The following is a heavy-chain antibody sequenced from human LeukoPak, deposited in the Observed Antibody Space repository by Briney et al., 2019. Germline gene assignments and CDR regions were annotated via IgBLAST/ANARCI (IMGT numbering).Heavy chain of an antibody. Sequence: GGSLRLSCAASGFTFSSYAMSWVRQASGRGLEWVSAISGSGGSTYYADSVKGRFTISRDNSKNTLYLQMNSLRAEDTAVYYCAKDRHFWSGEPGSYWGQGTLVTVSS. CDR2: ISGSGGST. CDR1: GFTFSSYA. CDR3: AKDRHFWSGEPGSY. V-gene: IGHV3-23*01. D-gene: IGHD3-3*02. J-gene: IGHJ4*02.